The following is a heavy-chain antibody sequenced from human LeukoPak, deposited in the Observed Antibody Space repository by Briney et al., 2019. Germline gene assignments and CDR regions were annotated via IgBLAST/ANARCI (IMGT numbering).Heavy chain of an antibody. CDR2: INHSGSN. V-gene: IGHV4-34*01. D-gene: IGHD3-22*01. CDR3: ASRYYYDSSGSQSSPIDY. Sequence: PSETLSLTCAVYGGSFSGYYWGWIRQPPGKGLEWIGEINHSGSNNYNPSLKSRVTISVDTSTNQFSLKLSSVTAADTAVYYCASRYYYDSSGSQSSPIDYWGQGTLVTVSS. J-gene: IGHJ4*02. CDR1: GGSFSGYY.